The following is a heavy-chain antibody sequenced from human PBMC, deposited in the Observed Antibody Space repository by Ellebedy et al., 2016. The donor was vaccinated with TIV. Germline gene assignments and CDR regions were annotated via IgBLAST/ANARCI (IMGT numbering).Heavy chain of an antibody. CDR3: ARRASYGDYAVQVNPWFDP. J-gene: IGHJ5*02. CDR1: GFNFRSYW. V-gene: IGHV3-7*01. Sequence: GGSLRLSCAASGFNFRSYWMTWVRQAPGKGLEWVAKIRQEGDEIYYVESVKGRFTISRDNAKNSLFLQMNSLRSEDTAVDYCARRASYGDYAVQVNPWFDPWGQGTLVTVSS. D-gene: IGHD4-17*01. CDR2: IRQEGDEI.